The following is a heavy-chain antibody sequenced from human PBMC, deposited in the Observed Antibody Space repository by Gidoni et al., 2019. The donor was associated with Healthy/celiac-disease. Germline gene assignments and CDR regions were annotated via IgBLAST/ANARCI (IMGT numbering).Heavy chain of an antibody. Sequence: QVQLVQSGAEVKKPGSSVKVSCKASGDTFSRYPLRWVRQAPGQGLEGMGGIIPMFGKANYAQKCQGRVTITADESTSTAYMELSSLRSEDTAVYYCARDPHIVVVTANPRPAPSPYYYYGMDVWGQGTTVTVSS. V-gene: IGHV1-69*01. CDR2: IIPMFGKA. D-gene: IGHD2-21*02. J-gene: IGHJ6*02. CDR3: ARDPHIVVVTANPRPAPSPYYYYGMDV. CDR1: GDTFSRYP.